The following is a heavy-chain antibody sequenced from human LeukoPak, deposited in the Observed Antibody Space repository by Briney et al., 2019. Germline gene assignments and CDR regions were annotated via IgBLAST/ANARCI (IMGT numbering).Heavy chain of an antibody. CDR1: GFTFSDYY. CDR2: ISSSGSTI. CDR3: AKDLLEEDCSSTSCYKGLDP. V-gene: IGHV3-11*01. Sequence: GGSLRLSCAASGFTFSDYYMSWIRQAPGKGLEWVSYISSSGSTIYYADSVKGRFTISRDNAKNSLYLQMNSLRAEDTAVYYCAKDLLEEDCSSTSCYKGLDPWGQGTLVTVSS. D-gene: IGHD2-2*02. J-gene: IGHJ5*02.